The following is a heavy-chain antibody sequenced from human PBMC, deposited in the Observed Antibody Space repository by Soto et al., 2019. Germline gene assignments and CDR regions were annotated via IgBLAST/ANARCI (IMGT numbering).Heavy chain of an antibody. Sequence: QVPLVQSGAEVKKPGASVKVSCKASGYTFTSYGITWVRQAPGQGLEWMGWISAYNGNTNYAQKLQGRVTMTTDTSTSTAYMELRSLRSDDTAVYYCARDRGRFLEWLQDYYFDYWGQGTLVTVSS. CDR2: ISAYNGNT. CDR1: GYTFTSYG. CDR3: ARDRGRFLEWLQDYYFDY. V-gene: IGHV1-18*01. D-gene: IGHD3-3*01. J-gene: IGHJ4*02.